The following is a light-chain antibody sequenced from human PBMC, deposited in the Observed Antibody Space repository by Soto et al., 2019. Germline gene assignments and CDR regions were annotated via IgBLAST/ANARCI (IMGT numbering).Light chain of an antibody. J-gene: IGLJ3*02. V-gene: IGLV1-44*01. CDR3: AAWDDSLNGWV. Sequence: QSVLTQPPSASGTPGQRVTISCSGSRSNIGSNTVNWYQQLPRTAPRLLMHTNNQRPSGVPDRFSGSKSGTSASLAIRGAQSEDEADYYCAAWDDSLNGWVFGGGTQLTVL. CDR1: RSNIGSNT. CDR2: TNN.